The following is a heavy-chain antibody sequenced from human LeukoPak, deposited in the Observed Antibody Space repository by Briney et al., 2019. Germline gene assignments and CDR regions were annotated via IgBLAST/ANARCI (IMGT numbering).Heavy chain of an antibody. D-gene: IGHD3-10*01. Sequence: GGSLRLSCAASGFTFSSYAMSWVRQAPGKGLEWVSAISGSGGSTYYADSVKGRFTSSRDNSKNTLYLQMNSLRAEDTAVYYCAKYRDAYYGSGESHYWGQGTLVTVSS. CDR2: ISGSGGST. V-gene: IGHV3-23*01. CDR1: GFTFSSYA. CDR3: AKYRDAYYGSGESHY. J-gene: IGHJ4*02.